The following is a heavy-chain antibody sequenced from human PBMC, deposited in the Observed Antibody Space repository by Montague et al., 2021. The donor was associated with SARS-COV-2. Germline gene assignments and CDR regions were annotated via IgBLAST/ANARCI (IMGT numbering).Heavy chain of an antibody. CDR2: IFPDGSS. J-gene: IGHJ5*02. CDR3: ARGGADFGDYGWLDP. V-gene: IGHV4-30-2*01. Sequence: TLSLTCSVSGGSISNCSYPWSWIRQPPGKGLDGIVYIFPDGSSYYNLSLQSPITISIDNSQNHLSLRPTSITAADTAVYFCARGGADFGDYGWLDPWGQGTLVTVSS. D-gene: IGHD4-17*01. CDR1: GGSISNCSYP.